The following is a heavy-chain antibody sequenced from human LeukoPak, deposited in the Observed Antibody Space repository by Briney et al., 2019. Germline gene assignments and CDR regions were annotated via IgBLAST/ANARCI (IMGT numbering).Heavy chain of an antibody. J-gene: IGHJ3*02. CDR3: ASAVVPAAAFDI. CDR2: IYHSGST. Sequence: SETPSLTCAVSGYSISSGYYRGWIRQPPGKGLEWIGSIYHSGSTYYNPSLKSRVTISVDTSKNQFSLKLSSVTAADTAVYYCASAVVPAAAFDIWGQGTMITVSS. V-gene: IGHV4-38-2*01. D-gene: IGHD2-2*01. CDR1: GYSISSGYY.